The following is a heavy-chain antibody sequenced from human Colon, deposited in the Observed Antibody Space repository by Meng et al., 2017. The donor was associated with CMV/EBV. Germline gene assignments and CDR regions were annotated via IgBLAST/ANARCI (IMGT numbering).Heavy chain of an antibody. V-gene: IGHV3-7*01. CDR2: IKEDGSGQ. Sequence: GESLKISCAASGFTFTTFWMTWVRQAPGKGLEWVANIKEDGSGQWYEDSVKGRFIISRDNAKKSLYLQMNSLRAEDTAVYYCARESLGGAVAGRGLDFWGQGTLVTVSS. CDR1: GFTFTTFW. CDR3: ARESLGGAVAGRGLDF. D-gene: IGHD6-19*01. J-gene: IGHJ4*02.